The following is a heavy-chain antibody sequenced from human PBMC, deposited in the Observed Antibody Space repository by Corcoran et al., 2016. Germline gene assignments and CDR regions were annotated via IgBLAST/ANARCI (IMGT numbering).Heavy chain of an antibody. J-gene: IGHJ6*02. Sequence: EVQLVESGGGLVKPGGSLRLSCAASGFTFSNAWMSWVRQAPGKGLEWVGRFKSKTDGGTTDYAAPVKGRFTISRDDSKNTLYLQMNSLKTEDTAVYYCTTVDSSSWYTDYGMDVWGQGTTGTVSS. CDR1: GFTFSNAW. CDR3: TTVDSSSWYTDYGMDV. CDR2: FKSKTDGGTT. V-gene: IGHV3-15*01. D-gene: IGHD6-13*01.